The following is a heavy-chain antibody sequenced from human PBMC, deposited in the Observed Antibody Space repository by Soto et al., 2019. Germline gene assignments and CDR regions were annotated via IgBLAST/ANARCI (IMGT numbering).Heavy chain of an antibody. Sequence: ASVKVSCKASGYAFTSYYMHWVRQAPGQGLEWMGWINPNSGGTNYAQKFQGWVTMTRDTSISTAYMELSRLRSDDTAVYYCARGGGYYYYYMDVWGKGTTVTVSS. J-gene: IGHJ6*03. CDR3: ARGGGYYYYYMDV. D-gene: IGHD2-15*01. CDR1: GYAFTSYY. V-gene: IGHV1-2*04. CDR2: INPNSGGT.